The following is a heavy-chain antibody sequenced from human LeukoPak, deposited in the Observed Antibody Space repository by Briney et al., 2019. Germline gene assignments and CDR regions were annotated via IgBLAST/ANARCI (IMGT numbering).Heavy chain of an antibody. Sequence: GGSLRLSCAASGFTFSSYAMSWVRQAPGKGLEWVSAISGSGGSTYYADSVKGRFTISRDNAKNSLYLQMNSLRAEDTAVYYCARISSGWYEDWFDPWGQGTLVTVSS. CDR3: ARISSGWYEDWFDP. V-gene: IGHV3-23*01. CDR2: ISGSGGST. J-gene: IGHJ5*02. D-gene: IGHD6-19*01. CDR1: GFTFSSYA.